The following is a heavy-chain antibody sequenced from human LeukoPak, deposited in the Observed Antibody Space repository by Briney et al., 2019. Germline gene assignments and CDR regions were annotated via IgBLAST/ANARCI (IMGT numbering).Heavy chain of an antibody. CDR2: INPNNGGT. V-gene: IGHV1-2*02. Sequence: ASVKVSCKASGYTFTGYYMHWVRQAPGQGLEWMGWINPNNGGTYYAQKFQGRVTMTRDTPISTAYMELIRLSSDDTAVYYCASTNDYGDFVYFQHWGQGTLVTASS. CDR3: ASTNDYGDFVYFQH. CDR1: GYTFTGYY. J-gene: IGHJ1*01. D-gene: IGHD4-17*01.